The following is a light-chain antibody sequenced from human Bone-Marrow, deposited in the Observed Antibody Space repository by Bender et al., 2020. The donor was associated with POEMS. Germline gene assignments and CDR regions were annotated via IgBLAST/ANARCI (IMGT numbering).Light chain of an antibody. Sequence: QSALTQPASVSGSPGQSVTISCTGTSSDVGGYDSVCWYQQSPGKAPKLMIFDVTKRPSGVPDRFSGSKSGNTASLTVSGLQAEDEADYYCCSYAGSYTWVFGGGTELTVL. CDR3: CSYAGSYTWV. CDR1: SSDVGGYDS. V-gene: IGLV2-11*01. J-gene: IGLJ2*01. CDR2: DVT.